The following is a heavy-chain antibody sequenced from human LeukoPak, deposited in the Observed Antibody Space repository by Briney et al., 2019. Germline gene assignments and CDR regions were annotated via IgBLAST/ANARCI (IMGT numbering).Heavy chain of an antibody. CDR2: VYYSGST. V-gene: IGHV4-59*08. CDR1: GGSISSYY. CDR3: ARQTDRHTFGVVTISGGMDV. Sequence: SETLSLTCTVSGGSISSYYWSWLRQPPGQGLEWIGYVYYSGSTNYNPPQKNRVAISVDASKNQFSLKLSSVTAADTAVYYCARQTDRHTFGVVTISGGMDVWGQGTTVAVSS. J-gene: IGHJ6*02. D-gene: IGHD3-3*01.